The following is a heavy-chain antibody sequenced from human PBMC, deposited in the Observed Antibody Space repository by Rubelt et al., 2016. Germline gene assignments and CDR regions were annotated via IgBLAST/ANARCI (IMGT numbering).Heavy chain of an antibody. CDR3: ARDPTTRCTSTGWFDP. D-gene: IGHD2-2*01. CDR2: ISAYNGNT. Sequence: QVQLVQSGAEVKKPGASVKVSCKASGYTFTSYGISWVRQAPGQGLEWMGWISAYNGNTNYAQKVSCSVTMTTDTSTGTAYMELRSLRSDDTAVYYCARDPTTRCTSTGWFDPWGQGTLVTVSS. CDR1: GYTFTSYG. J-gene: IGHJ5*02. V-gene: IGHV1-18*01.